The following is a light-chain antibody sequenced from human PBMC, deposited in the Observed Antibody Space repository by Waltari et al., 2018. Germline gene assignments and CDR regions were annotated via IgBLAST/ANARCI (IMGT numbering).Light chain of an antibody. V-gene: IGLV2-14*01. J-gene: IGLJ1*01. CDR3: SSYTSSSTLV. CDR1: SSDVGGYNY. Sequence: QSALTQPASVSGSPGQSITISCTGTSSDVGGYNYVSLYQQHPGKAPKLMIYEVSNRPSGFSNRLSGSKSGNTASLTISGLQAEDEADYYCSSYTSSSTLVFGTGTKVTVL. CDR2: EVS.